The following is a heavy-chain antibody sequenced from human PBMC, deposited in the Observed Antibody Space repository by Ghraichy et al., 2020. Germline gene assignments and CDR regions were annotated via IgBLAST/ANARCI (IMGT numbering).Heavy chain of an antibody. J-gene: IGHJ3*02. D-gene: IGHD4-11*01. Sequence: RGSLRLSCAASGFTVSNNYMTWVRQAPGKGLEWVSVIYRGGTPYYAESVKGRFTVSRDNSNNTMYLEMNSLRAEDTAVYYCARDDPLTTSGGLDIWGQGTMVTVSS. V-gene: IGHV3-53*01. CDR2: IYRGGTP. CDR1: GFTVSNNY. CDR3: ARDDPLTTSGGLDI.